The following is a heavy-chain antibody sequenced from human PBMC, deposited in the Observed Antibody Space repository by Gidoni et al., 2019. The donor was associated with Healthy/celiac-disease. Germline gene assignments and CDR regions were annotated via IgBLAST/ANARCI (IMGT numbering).Heavy chain of an antibody. Sequence: QAQLVQSGAEVKKPGASAKVSCKASGYPFTGYYMHWVRQAPGQGLEWMGWINPNSGGTNYAQKFQSRVTMTRDTSISTAYMELSRLRSDDTAVYYCARDRRYSSSPFFDPWGQGTLVTVSS. D-gene: IGHD6-13*01. CDR2: INPNSGGT. V-gene: IGHV1-2*02. J-gene: IGHJ5*02. CDR1: GYPFTGYY. CDR3: ARDRRYSSSPFFDP.